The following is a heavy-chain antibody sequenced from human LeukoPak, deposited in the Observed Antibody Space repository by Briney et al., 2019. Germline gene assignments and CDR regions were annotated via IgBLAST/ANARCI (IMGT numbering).Heavy chain of an antibody. Sequence: PGGSLRLSCAASGFTVSSNYMSWVRQAPGKGLEWVSAISGSGGSTYYADSVKGRFTISRDNSKNTLYLQMNSLRAEDTAVYYCAKGSPIVVVPAAISGCFGYWGQGTLVTVSS. D-gene: IGHD2-2*02. J-gene: IGHJ4*02. CDR2: ISGSGGST. CDR3: AKGSPIVVVPAAISGCFGY. V-gene: IGHV3-23*01. CDR1: GFTVSSNY.